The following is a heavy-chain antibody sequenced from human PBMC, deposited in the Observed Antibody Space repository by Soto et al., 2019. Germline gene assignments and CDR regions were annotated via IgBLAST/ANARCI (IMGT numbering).Heavy chain of an antibody. J-gene: IGHJ3*02. Sequence: QLVESGGGVVQPGTSLRLSCVASGFTLSSYGMHWVRQAPGKGLEWVAAISYDGDDQYYGDSVRGRFTISRDNSKSTVDLQLNSLRAEDTGVYYCAKDRGHIAVAAITGGGDFHIWGQGTMVAVSS. D-gene: IGHD6-19*01. CDR2: ISYDGDDQ. V-gene: IGHV3-30*18. CDR3: AKDRGHIAVAAITGGGDFHI. CDR1: GFTLSSYG.